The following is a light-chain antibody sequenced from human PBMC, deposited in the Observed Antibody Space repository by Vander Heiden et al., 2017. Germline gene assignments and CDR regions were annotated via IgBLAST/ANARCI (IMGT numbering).Light chain of an antibody. CDR2: AAS. Sequence: AIRVHQSPSSFSASTGDRVTITCRASQGISSYLAWYQQKPGKAPKLLIYAASTLQRGVPSRCSGSGSGTDFTLTISCLQSEDFATYYCQQYYSYPRTFGQGTKVEIK. J-gene: IGKJ1*01. V-gene: IGKV1-8*01. CDR1: QGISSY. CDR3: QQYYSYPRT.